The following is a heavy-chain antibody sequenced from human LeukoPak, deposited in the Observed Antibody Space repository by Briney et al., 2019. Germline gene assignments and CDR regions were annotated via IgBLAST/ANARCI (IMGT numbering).Heavy chain of an antibody. Sequence: SGPVLVKPTETLTLTCTVSGFSLSNARMGVSWIRQPPGKALEWLAHNFSNDEKSYSTSLKSRLTISKDTSKSQVVLTMTNMDPVDTATYYCARIERYYDFWSGYYYMDVWGKGTTVTVSS. CDR2: NFSNDEK. D-gene: IGHD3-3*01. J-gene: IGHJ6*03. CDR3: ARIERYYDFWSGYYYMDV. CDR1: GFSLSNARMG. V-gene: IGHV2-26*01.